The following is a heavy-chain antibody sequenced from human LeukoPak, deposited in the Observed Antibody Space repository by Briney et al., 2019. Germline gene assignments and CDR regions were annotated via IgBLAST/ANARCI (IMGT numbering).Heavy chain of an antibody. D-gene: IGHD2-2*01. Sequence: PSETLSLTCTVSGGSISSYYWSWIRQPPGKGLEWIGYIYYSGSTNYNPSLKSRVTISVDTSKNQFSLKLSSVTAADTAVYYCARGTFVRYCSSTSCYPYNWFDPWGQGTLVTVSS. CDR3: ARGTFVRYCSSTSCYPYNWFDP. J-gene: IGHJ5*02. V-gene: IGHV4-59*01. CDR1: GGSISSYY. CDR2: IYYSGST.